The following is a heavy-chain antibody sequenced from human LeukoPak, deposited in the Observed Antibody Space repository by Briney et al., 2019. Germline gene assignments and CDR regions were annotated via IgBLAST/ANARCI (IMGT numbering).Heavy chain of an antibody. V-gene: IGHV4-59*08. Sequence: SETLSLTCTVSGGSISSYYWSWIRQPPGKGLEWIGYIYYSGSTNYNPSLKSRVTISVDTSKNQFSLKLSSVTAADTAVYYCASIDPYCGGDCYSGFDYWGQGTLVTVSS. CDR1: GGSISSYY. D-gene: IGHD2-21*02. CDR3: ASIDPYCGGDCYSGFDY. CDR2: IYYSGST. J-gene: IGHJ4*02.